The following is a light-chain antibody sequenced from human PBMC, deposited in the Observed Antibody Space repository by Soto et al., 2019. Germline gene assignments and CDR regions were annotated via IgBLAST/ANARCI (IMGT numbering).Light chain of an antibody. Sequence: DIVMTQSPDSLAVSLGERATINCKSSQSVLYSSSNKNYLAWYQQKPGQPPKLLIYWASTRESGVPDRFSGSGSGTDFTLTIVSLQAADVAVYYCQQYYSTPLTFGGGTKVEIK. CDR2: WAS. V-gene: IGKV4-1*01. J-gene: IGKJ4*01. CDR1: QSVLYSSSNKNY. CDR3: QQYYSTPLT.